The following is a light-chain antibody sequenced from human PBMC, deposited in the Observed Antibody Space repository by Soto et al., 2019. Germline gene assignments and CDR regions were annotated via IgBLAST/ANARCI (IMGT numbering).Light chain of an antibody. CDR2: DDN. V-gene: IGLV1-51*01. CDR1: STNIGHNY. CDR3: GAWDTSLSVWV. Sequence: QSVLTQPPSVSAAPGQKVTISCSGSSTNIGHNYVSWYQHLPGTAPKILIYDDNKRFSGIPDRFSGSKSGTSATLGITGLQTGDEADYYCGAWDTSLSVWVFGGGTQLTVL. J-gene: IGLJ3*02.